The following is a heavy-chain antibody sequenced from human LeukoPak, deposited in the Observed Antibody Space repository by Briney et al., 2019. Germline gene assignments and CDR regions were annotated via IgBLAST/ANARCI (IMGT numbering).Heavy chain of an antibody. CDR3: AKSGPYDSSGYYGHYYYYYMDV. CDR2: IRCDGSNK. D-gene: IGHD3-22*01. V-gene: IGHV3-30*02. J-gene: IGHJ6*03. CDR1: GFTFSSYG. Sequence: GGSLRLSCAASGFTFSSYGMHWVRQAPGKGLEWVAFIRCDGSNKYYADSVQGRFTISRDNSKNTLYLQMNSLRAEDTAVYYCAKSGPYDSSGYYGHYYYYYMDVWGEGTTVTISS.